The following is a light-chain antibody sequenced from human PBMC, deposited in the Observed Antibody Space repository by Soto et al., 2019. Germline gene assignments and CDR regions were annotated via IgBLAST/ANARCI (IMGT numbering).Light chain of an antibody. J-gene: IGLJ3*02. Sequence: QSVLTQPPSVSGAPGQRVTISCTGGSSNIGAGYDVHWYQQLPGTAPRLLIFDNKNRPSGVPDRFSGSKSDTSASLAISGLQADDEADYYCQSYDSYLSASVFGGGTQLTVL. CDR3: QSYDSYLSASV. V-gene: IGLV1-40*01. CDR2: DNK. CDR1: SSNIGAGYD.